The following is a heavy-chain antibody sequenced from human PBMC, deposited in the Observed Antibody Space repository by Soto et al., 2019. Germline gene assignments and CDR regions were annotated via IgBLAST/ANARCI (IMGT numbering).Heavy chain of an antibody. CDR2: IIPIFGTA. CDR1: GDTFNRYA. Sequence: QVQLEQSGAEVKTLGSSVKVSCKASGDTFNRYAISWVRQAPGQGLEWMGGIIPIFGTANYAPQFQDRVAIRADESTTPAYMELPSLKSEDTAVYFCARGARFLEWLSFDPWGQGTLVSVSS. D-gene: IGHD3-3*01. V-gene: IGHV1-69*13. CDR3: ARGARFLEWLSFDP. J-gene: IGHJ5*02.